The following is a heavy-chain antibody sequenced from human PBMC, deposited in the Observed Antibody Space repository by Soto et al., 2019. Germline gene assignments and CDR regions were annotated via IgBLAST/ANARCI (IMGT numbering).Heavy chain of an antibody. Sequence: PGGSLRLSCSASGFTFNDHYMDWVRQAPGKGLEWVGRIRNKANSYTTEYAASVKGRFTISRDASKNSLFLQMNSLRTEDTAVYFCAREGSAAVGSRRGLDFWGQGTLVTVSS. V-gene: IGHV3-72*01. CDR3: AREGSAAVGSRRGLDF. D-gene: IGHD6-13*01. CDR2: IRNKANSYTT. J-gene: IGHJ4*02. CDR1: GFTFNDHY.